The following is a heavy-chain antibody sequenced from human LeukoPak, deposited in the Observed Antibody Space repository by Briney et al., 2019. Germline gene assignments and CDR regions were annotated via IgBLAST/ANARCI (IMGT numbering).Heavy chain of an antibody. CDR1: GFTFSNYE. CDR3: ARHLRWTTLDY. Sequence: PGGSLRLSCAASGFTFSNYEMNWVRQAPGKGLEWFSYITTSGSTKYYADSVKGRFTISRDNAKNSLYLQMNSLRAEDTAVYYWARHLRWTTLDYWGQGTLVTVSS. J-gene: IGHJ4*02. CDR2: ITTSGSTK. V-gene: IGHV3-48*03. D-gene: IGHD3/OR15-3a*01.